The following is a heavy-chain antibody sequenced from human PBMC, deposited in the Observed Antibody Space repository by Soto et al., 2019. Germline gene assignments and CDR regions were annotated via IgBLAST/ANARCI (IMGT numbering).Heavy chain of an antibody. CDR3: AKGYCSSPSCYALDY. D-gene: IGHD2-2*01. Sequence: QVQLVQSGAEVKKPGSSVKVSCKASGGTFSSYAISWVRQAPGQGLEWMGGIIPIFGTANYAQKFQGRVTITVAETTSTAYMELSSLRSEDTAVYYCAKGYCSSPSCYALDYWGQGTLVTVSS. V-gene: IGHV1-69*12. CDR1: GGTFSSYA. J-gene: IGHJ4*02. CDR2: IIPIFGTA.